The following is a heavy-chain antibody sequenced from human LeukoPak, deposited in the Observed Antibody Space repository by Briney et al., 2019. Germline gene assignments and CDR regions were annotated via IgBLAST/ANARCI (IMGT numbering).Heavy chain of an antibody. V-gene: IGHV4-59*08. D-gene: IGHD3-22*01. J-gene: IGHJ5*02. CDR3: ARLYYDSSRYPNWFDP. CDR1: GDSISSYY. Sequence: SETLTLTCTVSGDSISSYYWSWIRQPPGKGLEWVGYIYYSGSTNYNPSLKSRGTISVDTSNNPFSLKMSSVTAADTAVYYCARLYYDSSRYPNWFDPWGQETLVTVSS. CDR2: IYYSGST.